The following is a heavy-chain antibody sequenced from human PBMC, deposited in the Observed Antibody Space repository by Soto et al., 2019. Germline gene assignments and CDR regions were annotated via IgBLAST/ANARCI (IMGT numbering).Heavy chain of an antibody. Sequence: QVQLVEYGGGVVQPGRSLRLSCAASGFTFSSYGMHWVRQAPGKGLEWVAVIWYDGSNKYYADSVKGRFTISRDNSKNTLYLQVNSLRAEDTAVYYCARGSIAARRDGEYFQHWGHGSLVTVSS. CDR2: IWYDGSNK. D-gene: IGHD6-6*01. CDR1: GFTFSSYG. CDR3: ARGSIAARRDGEYFQH. V-gene: IGHV3-33*01. J-gene: IGHJ1*01.